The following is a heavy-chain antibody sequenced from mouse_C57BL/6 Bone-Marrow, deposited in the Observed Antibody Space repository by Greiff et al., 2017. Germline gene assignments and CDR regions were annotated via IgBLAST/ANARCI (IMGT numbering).Heavy chain of an antibody. J-gene: IGHJ3*01. CDR2: ISDGGSYT. V-gene: IGHV5-4*03. D-gene: IGHD2-4*01. Sequence: EVKLMESGGGLVKPGGSLKLSCAASGFTFSSYAMSWVRQTPEKRLEWVATISDGGSYTYYPDNVKGRFTISRDNAKNNLYLQMSHLKSEDTAMYYCARAIYDYDEETWFAYWGQGTLVTVSA. CDR1: GFTFSSYA. CDR3: ARAIYDYDEETWFAY.